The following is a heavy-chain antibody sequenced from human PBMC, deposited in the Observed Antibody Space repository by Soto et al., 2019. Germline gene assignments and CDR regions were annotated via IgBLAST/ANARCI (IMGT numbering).Heavy chain of an antibody. J-gene: IGHJ4*02. D-gene: IGHD3-10*01. CDR2: IYPGDSDT. CDR1: GYSFTSYW. V-gene: IGHV5-51*01. Sequence: GESLKISCKGSGYSFTSYWIGWVRQMPGKGLEWMGIIYPGDSDTRYSPSFQGQVTISADKSISTAYLQWSSLKASDTAMYYCARSLYGSGRLSHFDYWGQGTLVTVSS. CDR3: ARSLYGSGRLSHFDY.